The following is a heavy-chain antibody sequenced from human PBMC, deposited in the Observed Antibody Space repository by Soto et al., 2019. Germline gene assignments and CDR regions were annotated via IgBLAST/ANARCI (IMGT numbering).Heavy chain of an antibody. CDR3: ARDKITGLFDY. D-gene: IGHD2-8*02. CDR1: GGSFSGYY. V-gene: IGHV4-34*01. CDR2: INHSGST. J-gene: IGHJ4*02. Sequence: PSETLSLTCAVCGGSFSGYYWTWIRQSPGTGLEWIGEINHSGSTNYNPSLKSRVTISVDTSKNQFSLKLTSVTAADTAVYYCARDKITGLFDYWGQGTLVT.